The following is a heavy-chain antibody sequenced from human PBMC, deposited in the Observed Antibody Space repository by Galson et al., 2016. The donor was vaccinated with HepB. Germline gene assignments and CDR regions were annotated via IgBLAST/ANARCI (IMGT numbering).Heavy chain of an antibody. CDR2: TYYRSKWYN. D-gene: IGHD3-9*01. J-gene: IGHJ6*02. V-gene: IGHV6-1*01. CDR3: ARGARHYDVLRTHGLDV. Sequence: CAISGDSVSSSTAAWIWIRQSPSRGLEWLGRTYYRSKWYNDYAVSVKSRITINPDTSKNQFSLQLSSVTPEDTSVYFCARGARHYDVLRTHGLDVWGRGTTVTVS. CDR1: GDSVSSSTAA.